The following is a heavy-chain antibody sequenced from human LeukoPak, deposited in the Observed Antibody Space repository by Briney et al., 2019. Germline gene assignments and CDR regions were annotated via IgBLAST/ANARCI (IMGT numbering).Heavy chain of an antibody. CDR3: ARDYWYSSGWYMGY. D-gene: IGHD6-19*01. V-gene: IGHV3-21*03. Sequence: GGSLRLSCAASGFTFSSYTMNWARPAPGKGLEWVSSISSTSGNIYYADSVKGRFTISRDNAKNSLYLQMNSLRAEDTALYYCARDYWYSSGWYMGYWGQGILVTVSS. CDR2: ISSTSGNI. CDR1: GFTFSSYT. J-gene: IGHJ4*02.